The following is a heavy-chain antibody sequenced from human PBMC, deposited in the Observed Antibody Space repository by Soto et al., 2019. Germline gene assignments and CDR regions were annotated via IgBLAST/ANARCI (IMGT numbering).Heavy chain of an antibody. Sequence: EVQLVESGGGLVQPGGSLRLSCAASGFTFSSYEMNWVRQAPGKGLEWVSYISSSGSTIYYADSVKGRFTISRDNAKNSLYLQMNSLRAEDTAVYYCARDLAWGVVGATGYWGQGTLVTVSS. J-gene: IGHJ4*02. V-gene: IGHV3-48*03. CDR3: ARDLAWGVVGATGY. CDR2: ISSSGSTI. D-gene: IGHD1-26*01. CDR1: GFTFSSYE.